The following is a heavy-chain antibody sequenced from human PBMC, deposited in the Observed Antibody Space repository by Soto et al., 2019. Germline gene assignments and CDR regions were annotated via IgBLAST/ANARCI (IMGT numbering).Heavy chain of an antibody. CDR2: IYYSGST. CDR1: GGSISSYY. V-gene: IGHV4-59*01. CDR3: ARAITGGSGKGGPYYYYMDV. J-gene: IGHJ6*03. D-gene: IGHD3-10*01. Sequence: SETLSLTCTVSGGSISSYYWSWIRQPPGKGLEWIGYIYYSGSTNYNPSLKSRVTISVDTSKNQFSLKLSSVTAADTAVYYCARAITGGSGKGGPYYYYMDVWGKGTTVTVSS.